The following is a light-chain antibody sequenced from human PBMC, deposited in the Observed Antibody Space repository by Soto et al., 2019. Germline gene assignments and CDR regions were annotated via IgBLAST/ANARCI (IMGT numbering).Light chain of an antibody. V-gene: IGKV1-39*01. Sequence: DLQMTQSPSSLSASVGDRVTMTCRARQSITTHVNWYQQKPGKAPKLLIYAASILQSGVPSRFSGSGSGTDFTLTISSLQPEDFATYFCQQSYSTPTPPTFGQGTKVDI. CDR3: QQSYSTPTPPT. J-gene: IGKJ2*01. CDR1: QSITTH. CDR2: AAS.